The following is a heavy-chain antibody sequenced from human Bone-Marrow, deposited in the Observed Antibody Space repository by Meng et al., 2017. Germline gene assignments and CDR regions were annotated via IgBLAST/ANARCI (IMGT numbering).Heavy chain of an antibody. J-gene: IGHJ4*02. Sequence: QLQLQWSGSGLVKPSQTLSLTSAVSGGSISSSSYYWGWIRQPPGKALEWTGSIDYSGSTYYNPSLKSRVTISADTSKNQFSLKLSSVTAADTAVYYCVRHKYNYGQSPFDYWGQGTLVTVSS. CDR1: GGSISSSSYY. CDR2: IDYSGST. D-gene: IGHD5-18*01. CDR3: VRHKYNYGQSPFDY. V-gene: IGHV4-39*01.